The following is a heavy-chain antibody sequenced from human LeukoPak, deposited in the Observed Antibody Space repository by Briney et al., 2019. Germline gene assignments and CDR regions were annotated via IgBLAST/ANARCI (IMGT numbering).Heavy chain of an antibody. J-gene: IGHJ4*02. CDR2: ISSGSGVTT. D-gene: IGHD5-18*01. CDR3: VAVRYSYGFSDY. Sequence: PGGSLRLSCAASGFTFTNYAMSWVRQAPGKGLEWVSTISSGSGVTTYYADPVKGRFTISRDNSKNTLYLQINSLRAEDTAVYFCVAVRYSYGFSDYWGQGTLVTVSS. CDR1: GFTFTNYA. V-gene: IGHV3-23*01.